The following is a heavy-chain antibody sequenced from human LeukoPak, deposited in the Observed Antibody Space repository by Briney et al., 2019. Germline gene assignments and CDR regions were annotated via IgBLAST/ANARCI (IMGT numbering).Heavy chain of an antibody. CDR1: GGSISSYY. Sequence: SETLSLTCTVSGGSISSYYWSWIRQPPGKGLEWIGYMYYSGNTNYNPSLKSRVTISVDTSKNQFSLNLSSVTAADTAVYYCASIRWDGYNYRWGQGTLVTVSS. V-gene: IGHV4-59*12. CDR3: ASIRWDGYNYR. J-gene: IGHJ4*02. D-gene: IGHD5-24*01. CDR2: MYYSGNT.